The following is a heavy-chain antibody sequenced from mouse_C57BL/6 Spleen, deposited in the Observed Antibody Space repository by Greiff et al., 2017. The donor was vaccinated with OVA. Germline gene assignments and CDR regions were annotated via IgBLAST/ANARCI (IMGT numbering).Heavy chain of an antibody. V-gene: IGHV1-26*01. J-gene: IGHJ2*01. D-gene: IGHD1-1*01. CDR3: ARREVVAEGD. CDR1: GYTFTDYY. CDR2: INPNNGGT. Sequence: EVQLQQSGPELVKPGASVKISCKASGYTFTDYYMNWVKQSHGKSLEWIGDINPNNGGTSYNQKFKGKATLTVDKSSSTAYMELRSLTSEDSAVYYCARREVVAEGDWGQGTTLTVSS.